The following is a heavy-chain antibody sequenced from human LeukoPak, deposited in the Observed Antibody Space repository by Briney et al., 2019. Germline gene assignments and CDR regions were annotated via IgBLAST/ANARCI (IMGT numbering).Heavy chain of an antibody. Sequence: SETLSLTCTVSGGSISSSSYYWGWIRQPPGKGLEWIGSIYYSGSTYYNPSLKSRVTISVDTSKNQFSLKLSSVTAADTAVYYCARPILTGSLYYFDYWGQGTLVTVSS. CDR2: IYYSGST. V-gene: IGHV4-39*01. D-gene: IGHD3-9*01. CDR1: GGSISSSSYY. CDR3: ARPILTGSLYYFDY. J-gene: IGHJ4*02.